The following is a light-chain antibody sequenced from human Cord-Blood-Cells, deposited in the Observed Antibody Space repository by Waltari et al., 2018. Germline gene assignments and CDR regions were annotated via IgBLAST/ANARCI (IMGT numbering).Light chain of an antibody. J-gene: IGLJ1*01. Sequence: QSALTQPASVSGSPGQSITISCTATSSDVGGYNYVSWYHQHPGKAPKLRIFDVSNRPSGVSNRLSGSQSGNPASLTISGLQAEDEADYYCSSYTSSSTLDVFGTGTKVTVL. V-gene: IGLV2-14*01. CDR1: SSDVGGYNY. CDR2: DVS. CDR3: SSYTSSSTLDV.